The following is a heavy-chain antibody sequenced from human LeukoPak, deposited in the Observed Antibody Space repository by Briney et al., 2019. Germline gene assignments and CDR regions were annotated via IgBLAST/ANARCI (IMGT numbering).Heavy chain of an antibody. CDR1: GFTFSSYE. J-gene: IGHJ6*04. Sequence: PGGSLRLSCAASGFTFSSYEMNWVRQAPGKGLEWVSYISSSGSTIYYADSVKGRFTISRDNAKNSLYLQMNSLRAEDTAVYYCAREGGYYGDLGMDVWGKGTTVTISS. V-gene: IGHV3-48*03. CDR3: AREGGYYGDLGMDV. CDR2: ISSSGSTI. D-gene: IGHD4-17*01.